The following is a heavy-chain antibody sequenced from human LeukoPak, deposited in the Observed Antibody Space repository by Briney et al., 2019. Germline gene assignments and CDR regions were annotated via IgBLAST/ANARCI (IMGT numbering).Heavy chain of an antibody. D-gene: IGHD1-26*01. V-gene: IGHV1-18*01. J-gene: IGHJ6*03. CDR1: GYTFTSYG. Sequence: ASVKVSCKASGYTFTSYGISWVRQAPGQGLEWMGWISAYNGNTNYAQKLQGRVTMTTDTSTSTAYMELSSLRSEDTAVYYCAGGTVGATYYALGYYMDVWGKGTTVTVSS. CDR2: ISAYNGNT. CDR3: AGGTVGATYYALGYYMDV.